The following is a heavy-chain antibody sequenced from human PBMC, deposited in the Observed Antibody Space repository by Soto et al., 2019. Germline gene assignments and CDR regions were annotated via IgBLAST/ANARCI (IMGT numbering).Heavy chain of an antibody. CDR2: ISSSSSTI. J-gene: IGHJ6*03. D-gene: IGHD6-13*01. CDR3: ARDRGIAAAGTRVDYYYYMDV. Sequence: GGSLRLSCAASGFTFSSYSMSWVRQAPGKGLEWVSYISSSSSTIYYADSVKGRFTISRDNAKNSLYLQMNSLRAEDTAVYYCARDRGIAAAGTRVDYYYYMDVWGKGTTVTVSS. V-gene: IGHV3-48*04. CDR1: GFTFSSYS.